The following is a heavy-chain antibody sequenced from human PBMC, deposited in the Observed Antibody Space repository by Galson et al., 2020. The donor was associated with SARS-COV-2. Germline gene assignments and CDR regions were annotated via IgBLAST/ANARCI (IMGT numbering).Heavy chain of an antibody. D-gene: IGHD2-15*01. CDR3: ARVGGMATTPANYYYYGLDV. CDR1: GFPFSSYS. Sequence: ESLKISCAASGFPFSSYSMNWVRQAPGRGLEWVSSISAGSTYIHYADSLKGRFTISRDNAKNSLYLQMNNLRAEDTAVYYCARVGGMATTPANYYYYGLDVWGQGTTVTVSS. CDR2: ISAGSTYI. J-gene: IGHJ6*02. V-gene: IGHV3-21*01.